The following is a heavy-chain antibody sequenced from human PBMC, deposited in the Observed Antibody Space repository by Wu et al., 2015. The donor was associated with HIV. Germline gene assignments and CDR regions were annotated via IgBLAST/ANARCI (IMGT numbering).Heavy chain of an antibody. Sequence: QVYLVQSGTEVKKPGSSVKVSCKASGGGFNSYAISWVRQAPGQGLEWMGGVIPVIGTPNYAQKFQGRVTLTTDESTTTAYMEVSSLTSEDTAVYYCARGLRDILTGYYSAFEYWGQGTLVTVSS. D-gene: IGHD3-9*01. CDR1: GGGFNSYA. CDR3: ARGLRDILTGYYSAFEY. V-gene: IGHV1-69*01. J-gene: IGHJ4*02. CDR2: VIPVIGTP.